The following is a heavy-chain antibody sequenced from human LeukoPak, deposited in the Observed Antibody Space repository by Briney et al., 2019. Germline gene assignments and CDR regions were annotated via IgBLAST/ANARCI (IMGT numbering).Heavy chain of an antibody. CDR3: ASSSWGD. Sequence: SETLSFTCTVSGGSISSSSYYWGWIRQPPGKGLEWIGSIYYSGSTYYNPSLKSRVTISVDTSKNQFSLKLSSVTAADTAVYYCASSSWGDWGQGTLVTVSS. V-gene: IGHV4-39*07. CDR2: IYYSGST. CDR1: GGSISSSSYY. D-gene: IGHD6-13*01. J-gene: IGHJ4*02.